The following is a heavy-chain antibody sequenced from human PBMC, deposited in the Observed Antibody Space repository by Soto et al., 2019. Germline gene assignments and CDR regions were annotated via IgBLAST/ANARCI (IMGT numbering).Heavy chain of an antibody. CDR1: GGTFSSYA. V-gene: IGHV1-69*13. CDR2: IIPIFGTA. D-gene: IGHD5-12*01. J-gene: IGHJ4*02. Sequence: SGKVSFKACGGTFSSYAISLVRQAPGQGLEWMGGIIPIFGTANYAQKFQGRVTITADESTSTAYMELSSLRSEDTAVYYCARIGAAGDGYNYDSFDYWGQGTLVTVSS. CDR3: ARIGAAGDGYNYDSFDY.